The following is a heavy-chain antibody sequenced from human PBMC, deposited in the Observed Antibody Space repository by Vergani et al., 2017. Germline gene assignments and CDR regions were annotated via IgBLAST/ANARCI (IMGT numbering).Heavy chain of an antibody. D-gene: IGHD6-6*01. V-gene: IGHV3-33*01. CDR2: IWYDGSNK. J-gene: IGHJ4*02. CDR1: GFTFRSYG. Sequence: QVQLVESGGGVVQPGRSLRLSCAASGFTFRSYGMHWVRQAPGKGLEWVALIWYDGSNKYYADSVKGRFTISRDNSKNTLYLQMNSLRAEDTAVYYCAREYSSSWIPDYWGQGTLVTVSS. CDR3: AREYSSSWIPDY.